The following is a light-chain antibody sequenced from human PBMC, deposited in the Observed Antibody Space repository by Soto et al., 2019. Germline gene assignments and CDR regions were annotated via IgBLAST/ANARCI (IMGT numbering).Light chain of an antibody. CDR3: QQRNNWPRNT. CDR2: DIS. Sequence: EIVLTQSPATVSLSPGERATLSCRASQIVSRHLARYQQKPGQAPSLLIYDISNRDTGVPARFSGSGSGTDFTLTISSLEPEDSAVYYCQQRNNWPRNTFGQGTKLEIK. V-gene: IGKV3-11*01. J-gene: IGKJ2*01. CDR1: QIVSRH.